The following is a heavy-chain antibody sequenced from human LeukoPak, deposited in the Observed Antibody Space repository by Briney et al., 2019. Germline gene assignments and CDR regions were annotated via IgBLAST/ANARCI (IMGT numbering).Heavy chain of an antibody. D-gene: IGHD5-18*01. Sequence: PGGSLRLSCAASGFTFSSYAMSWVRQAPGKGLEWVSAISGSGGSTYYADSVKGRFTISRDNSKNTLYLQMNSLRAEDTAVYYRAKGPEYSYGLDYFDYWGQGTLVTVSS. CDR3: AKGPEYSYGLDYFDY. V-gene: IGHV3-23*01. CDR2: ISGSGGST. J-gene: IGHJ4*02. CDR1: GFTFSSYA.